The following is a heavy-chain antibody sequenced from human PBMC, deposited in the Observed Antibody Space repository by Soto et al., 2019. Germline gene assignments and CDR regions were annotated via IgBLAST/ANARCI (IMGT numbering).Heavy chain of an antibody. J-gene: IGHJ6*03. CDR1: GDSISNYC. D-gene: IGHD4-17*01. V-gene: IGHV4-59*08. CDR3: ARSGDYTNYYYYYMDV. Sequence: SETLSVTCTVSGDSISNYCWSWIRQPPGKGLEWIGYIYHSGSTKYNPSLKSRVTISVAPSKNQFSLRLSSVTAADSAVYYCARSGDYTNYYYYYMDVWGKGTTVTVSS. CDR2: IYHSGST.